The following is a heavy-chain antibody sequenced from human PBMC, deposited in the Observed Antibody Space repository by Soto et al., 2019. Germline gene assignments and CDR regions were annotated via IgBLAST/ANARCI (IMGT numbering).Heavy chain of an antibody. CDR1: GGSIDRSNYY. CDR3: ATMGTPVTGLYYFDY. Sequence: SETLSLTCNVSGGSIDRSNYYWDWLRQPPGKGLEWIGTTYYNGNAYYNPSLKSRVSMSVDTSKNQFSLKLVSVTAADTAVYYCATMGTPVTGLYYFDYWGQGTLVTVSS. CDR2: TYYNGNA. D-gene: IGHD4-17*01. V-gene: IGHV4-39*01. J-gene: IGHJ4*02.